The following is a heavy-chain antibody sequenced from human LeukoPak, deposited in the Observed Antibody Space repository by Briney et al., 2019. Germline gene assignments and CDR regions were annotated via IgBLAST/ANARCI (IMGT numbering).Heavy chain of an antibody. CDR2: ISYDGRNK. CDR1: GFTFSSYG. Sequence: PGGSLRLSCAASGFTFSSYGMHWVRQAPGKGLEWVAAISYDGRNKEYVDSVKGRFTISRDNSKNTLYLQMNSLRAEDTALYYCAKTIIGYYRPFDSWGQGTLVTVSS. J-gene: IGHJ4*02. V-gene: IGHV3-30*18. CDR3: AKTIIGYYRPFDS. D-gene: IGHD3-22*01.